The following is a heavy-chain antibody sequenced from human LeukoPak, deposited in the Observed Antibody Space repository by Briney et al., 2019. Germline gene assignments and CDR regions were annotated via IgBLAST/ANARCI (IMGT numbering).Heavy chain of an antibody. D-gene: IGHD6-19*01. CDR2: LSGSGGMT. Sequence: SGGSLRLACAASGFTLSSYAMTWVRQVPGKGLEWVSGLSGSGGMTYYADSVKGRFTISRDNSKNTVYLQMNSLRVDDTAVYYCAKDRIGSSGWHFDHWGLGTQVTVSS. V-gene: IGHV3-23*01. CDR3: AKDRIGSSGWHFDH. CDR1: GFTLSSYA. J-gene: IGHJ4*01.